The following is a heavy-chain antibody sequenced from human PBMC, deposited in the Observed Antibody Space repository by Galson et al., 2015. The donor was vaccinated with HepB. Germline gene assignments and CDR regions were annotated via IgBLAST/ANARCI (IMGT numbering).Heavy chain of an antibody. CDR2: ISSNGGST. CDR1: GFTFSSYA. V-gene: IGHV3-64D*06. CDR3: VRIPTEEGADAAAGREFDY. Sequence: SLRLSCAASGFTFSSYAMHWVRQAPGKGLEYVSAISSNGGSTYYADSVKGRFTISRDNSKNTLYLQMSSLRAEDTAVYYCVRIPTEEGADAAAGREFDYWGQGTLVTVSS. D-gene: IGHD6-13*01. J-gene: IGHJ4*02.